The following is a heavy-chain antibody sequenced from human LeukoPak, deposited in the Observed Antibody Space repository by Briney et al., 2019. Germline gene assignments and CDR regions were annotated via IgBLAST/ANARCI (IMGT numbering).Heavy chain of an antibody. V-gene: IGHV1-2*02. CDR3: ARAHVDTAMELDY. CDR2: INPNSGGT. CDR1: GYTFTGNF. D-gene: IGHD5-18*01. Sequence: ASVKVSCKASGYTFTGNFMHWVRQAPGQGLEWMGWINPNSGGTNYAQKFQGRVTMTRDTSISTAYMELSRLRSDDTAVYYCARAHVDTAMELDYWGQGTLVTVSS. J-gene: IGHJ4*02.